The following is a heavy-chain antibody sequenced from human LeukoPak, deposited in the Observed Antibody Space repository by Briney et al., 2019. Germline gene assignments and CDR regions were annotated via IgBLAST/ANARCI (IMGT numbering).Heavy chain of an antibody. CDR2: INHSGST. D-gene: IGHD5/OR15-5a*01. V-gene: IGHV4-34*01. Sequence: PSETLSLTCAVYGGSFSGYYWSWIRQPPGKGLEWIGEINHSGSTNYNPSLKSRVTISVDTSKNQFSLKLSSVTAADTAVYYCAKYVSTGWFDPWGQGTLVTVSS. J-gene: IGHJ5*02. CDR3: AKYVSTGWFDP. CDR1: GGSFSGYY.